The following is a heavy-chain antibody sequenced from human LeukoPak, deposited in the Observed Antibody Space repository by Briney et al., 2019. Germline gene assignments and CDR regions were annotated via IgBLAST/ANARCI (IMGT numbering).Heavy chain of an antibody. D-gene: IGHD5-12*01. V-gene: IGHV3-23*01. CDR1: GFTFSSYA. CDR2: ISDSGGSI. Sequence: GGSLRLSCAASGFTFSSYAMSWVRQAPGKGLEWVSVISDSGGSIYYADSVKGRFTISRDNSKNTLFLQMDSLRPEDTAVYYCARARDYIVVDFWGQGTLVTVSS. J-gene: IGHJ4*02. CDR3: ARARDYIVVDF.